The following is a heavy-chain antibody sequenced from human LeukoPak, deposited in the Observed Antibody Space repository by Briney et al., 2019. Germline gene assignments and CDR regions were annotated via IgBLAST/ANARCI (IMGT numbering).Heavy chain of an antibody. CDR1: GYSISSGYY. D-gene: IGHD3-22*01. J-gene: IGHJ4*02. CDR2: IYHSENT. V-gene: IGHV4-38-2*02. Sequence: SETLSLTCTVSGYSISSGYYWGWIRQPPGKGLEWIGSIYHSENTYYNPSLKSRVTISVDTSKNQFSLKLSSVTAADTAVYYCARGYYDSSGYYSNFDYWGQGTLVTVSS. CDR3: ARGYYDSSGYYSNFDY.